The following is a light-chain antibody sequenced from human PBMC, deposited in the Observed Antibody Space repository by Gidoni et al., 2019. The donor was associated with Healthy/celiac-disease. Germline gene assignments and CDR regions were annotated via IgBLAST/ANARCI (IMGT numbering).Light chain of an antibody. CDR3: QQYYSTPYT. CDR2: WAS. CDR1: QSVLYSSNNKNY. J-gene: IGKJ2*01. Sequence: DIVMTQSPDPLAVSLGERATINCKSSQSVLYSSNNKNYLAWYQQKPGQPPKLLIYWASTRESGVPDRFSGSGSGTDFTLTISSLQAEDVAVYYCQQYYSTPYTLGQGTKLESK. V-gene: IGKV4-1*01.